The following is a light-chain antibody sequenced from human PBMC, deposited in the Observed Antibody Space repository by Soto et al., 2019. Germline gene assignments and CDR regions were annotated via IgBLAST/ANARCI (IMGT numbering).Light chain of an antibody. CDR3: QQYVSSPWT. J-gene: IGKJ1*01. V-gene: IGKV3-20*01. CDR2: GAS. Sequence: EIVLTQSPGTLSLSPGERATLSCRASQSVTSDYLAWYQQKPGQAPRLFIYGASSRATGIPDRFSGSGSGTDFTLTISRLETEDLAGYFCQQYVSSPWTFGQGTKVEIK. CDR1: QSVTSDY.